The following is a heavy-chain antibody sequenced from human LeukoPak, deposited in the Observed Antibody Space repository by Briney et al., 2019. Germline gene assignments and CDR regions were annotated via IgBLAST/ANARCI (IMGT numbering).Heavy chain of an antibody. CDR1: GFIFSSYA. Sequence: GGSLRLSCAASGFIFSSYAMSWVRQAPGKGLECVSAISGSGGSTYYADSVKGRFTISRDNSKNTLYLQMNSLRAEDTAVYYCAKTNDILTLYFDYWGQGTLVTVSS. J-gene: IGHJ4*02. D-gene: IGHD3-9*01. CDR3: AKTNDILTLYFDY. CDR2: ISGSGGST. V-gene: IGHV3-23*01.